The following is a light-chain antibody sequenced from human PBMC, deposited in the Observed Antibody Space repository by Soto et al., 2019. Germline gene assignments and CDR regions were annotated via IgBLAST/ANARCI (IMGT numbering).Light chain of an antibody. CDR3: CLYIGATTYV. V-gene: IGLV2-23*01. J-gene: IGLJ1*01. CDR1: SSDVGGYNL. Sequence: QSVLTQPASVSVSPGQSITISCSGTSSDVGGYNLVSWYQQHPGKAPKLIIFGDSERPSGVPDRFSGSTSVNSASLTISGLQADDEADYYCCLYIGATTYVFGTGTKVTVL. CDR2: GDS.